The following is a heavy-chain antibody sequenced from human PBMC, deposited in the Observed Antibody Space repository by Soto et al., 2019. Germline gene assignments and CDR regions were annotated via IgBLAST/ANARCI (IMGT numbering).Heavy chain of an antibody. J-gene: IGHJ4*02. CDR3: AHRPSYCSGGSCYSGFDY. V-gene: IGHV2-5*02. CDR2: IYWDDDK. D-gene: IGHD2-15*01. Sequence: SGPTPVNPRLTLALSCPFCGFSLSTSREGVGWIRKPPGKALEWLALIYWDDDKRYSPSLKSRLTITKDTSKNQVVLTMTNMDPVDTATYYCAHRPSYCSGGSCYSGFDYWGQGTLVTVSS. CDR1: GFSLSTSREG.